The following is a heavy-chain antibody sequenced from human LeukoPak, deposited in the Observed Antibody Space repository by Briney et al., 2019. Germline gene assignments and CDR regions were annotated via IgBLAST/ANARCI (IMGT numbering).Heavy chain of an antibody. CDR2: ISSSSYI. V-gene: IGHV3-21*01. Sequence: PGGSLRLSCAASGFTFSSYSMNWVRQAPGKGLEWVSSISSSSYIYYADSVKGRFTISRDNAKNSLYLQMNSLRAEDTAVYYCARGTYYSGYDLIRDYGDYEFDYWGQGTLVTVSS. CDR3: ARGTYYSGYDLIRDYGDYEFDY. D-gene: IGHD4-17*01. CDR1: GFTFSSYS. J-gene: IGHJ4*02.